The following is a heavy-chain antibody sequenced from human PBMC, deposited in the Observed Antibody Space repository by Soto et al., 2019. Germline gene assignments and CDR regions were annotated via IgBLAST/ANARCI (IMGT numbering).Heavy chain of an antibody. CDR1: GFIFSAFG. V-gene: IGHV3-30*03. CDR3: ARDRDGGTYTYFDN. J-gene: IGHJ4*02. Sequence: LRLSCAASGFIFSAFGIHWVRQAPGKGLEWVAFLSHDGSNKYYADSVRGRFSISRDNSKNTVYLQMNSLRADDTAVYYCARDRDGGTYTYFDNWGQGTRVTV. CDR2: LSHDGSNK. D-gene: IGHD1-26*01.